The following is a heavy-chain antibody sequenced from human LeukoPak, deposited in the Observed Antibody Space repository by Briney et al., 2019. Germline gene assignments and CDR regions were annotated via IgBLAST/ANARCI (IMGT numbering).Heavy chain of an antibody. D-gene: IGHD5-18*01. CDR3: ASDVNAFGYLADY. V-gene: IGHV3-7*01. Sequence: GGSLRLSCAASGFSFGTSWMNWARQAPGKGLEWVANINQDGTQRNYVDSVKGRFTISRDNAKNSLYLQMNTLRVEDTAVYFCASDVNAFGYLADYWGQGTLVTVSP. CDR1: GFSFGTSW. CDR2: INQDGTQR. J-gene: IGHJ4*02.